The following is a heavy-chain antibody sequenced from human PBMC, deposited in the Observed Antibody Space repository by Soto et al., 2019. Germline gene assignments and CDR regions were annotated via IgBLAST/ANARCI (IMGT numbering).Heavy chain of an antibody. D-gene: IGHD2-21*02. V-gene: IGHV1-3*01. J-gene: IGHJ6*02. CDR2: INVGTGNT. Sequence: GXSVKVSFKASVYIFTNYAIHWVRQAPGQSLEWLGWINVGTGNTKYSQNFQGRVTITRDTSATTAYMELSSLRSEDTAVYYCARGAGYCSGDCWNDYYYAMDVWGQGTTVTVS. CDR1: VYIFTNYA. CDR3: ARGAGYCSGDCWNDYYYAMDV.